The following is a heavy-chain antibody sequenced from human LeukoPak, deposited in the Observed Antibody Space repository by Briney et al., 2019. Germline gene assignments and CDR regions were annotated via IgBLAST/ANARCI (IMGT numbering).Heavy chain of an antibody. D-gene: IGHD2-21*02. Sequence: PGGSLRLSCAASGFTFSSYGMHWVRQAPSKGLEWVAVISYDGTNKYYADSVKGRFTISRDNSKNTLYLQMNSLRAEDTAVYYCARDPTIIVVVTAPRYGMDVWGQGTTVTVSS. J-gene: IGHJ6*02. CDR3: ARDPTIIVVVTAPRYGMDV. CDR2: ISYDGTNK. CDR1: GFTFSSYG. V-gene: IGHV3-30*03.